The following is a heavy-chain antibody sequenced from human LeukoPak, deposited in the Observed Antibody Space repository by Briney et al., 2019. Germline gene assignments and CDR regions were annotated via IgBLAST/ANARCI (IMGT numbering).Heavy chain of an antibody. CDR2: INPNSGGT. J-gene: IGHJ4*02. V-gene: IGHV1-2*02. Sequence: ASVKVSCTASGYTFTDYYIHWVRQAPGQGLEWMGWINPNSGGTNYAQKFQGRVTMTRDTSISTAYMELSRLRSDDTAVYYCARVHCSGGSCHAYFDYWGQGTLVTVSS. CDR3: ARVHCSGGSCHAYFDY. CDR1: GYTFTDYY. D-gene: IGHD2-15*01.